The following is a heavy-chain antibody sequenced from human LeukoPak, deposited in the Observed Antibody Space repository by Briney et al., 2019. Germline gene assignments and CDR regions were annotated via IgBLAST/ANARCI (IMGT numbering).Heavy chain of an antibody. D-gene: IGHD6-19*01. CDR2: INAGNGNT. CDR3: AGGPRSSGWYFFDY. J-gene: IGHJ4*02. V-gene: IGHV1-3*01. Sequence: GASVKVSCKASGYTFTSYAMHWVRQAPGQRLEWMGWINAGNGNTKYSQKFQGRVTITRDTSASTAYMELRNLRSDDTAVYYCAGGPRSSGWYFFDYWGQGTLVTVSS. CDR1: GYTFTSYA.